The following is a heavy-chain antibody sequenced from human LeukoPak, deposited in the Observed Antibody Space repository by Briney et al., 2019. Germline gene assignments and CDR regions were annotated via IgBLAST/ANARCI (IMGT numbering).Heavy chain of an antibody. D-gene: IGHD2-21*02. CDR2: IYYSGST. Sequence: SETLSLTCTVSGGSISSYYWTWIRQPPGKGLEWIGNIYYSGSTNYNPSLKSRVTISVDTSKNQFSLNLSSVTAADTAVYYCAGVSYCGDDYYYYFDYWGQGTLVTVSS. CDR3: AGVSYCGDDYYYYFDY. V-gene: IGHV4-59*01. CDR1: GGSISSYY. J-gene: IGHJ4*02.